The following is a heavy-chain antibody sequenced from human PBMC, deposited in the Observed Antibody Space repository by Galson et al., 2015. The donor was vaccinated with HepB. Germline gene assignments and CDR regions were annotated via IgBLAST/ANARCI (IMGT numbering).Heavy chain of an antibody. CDR1: GFTFGDSW. CDR2: IKPDGSEK. Sequence: SLRLSCAASGFTFGDSWMTWVRQAPGKGLEWVANIKPDGSEKYFVDSVRGRFTMSRDNAKNSLYLQMNSLRAEDTAVYYCTRDVGGGYSYYEDWGQGTLVTVSS. J-gene: IGHJ4*02. D-gene: IGHD5-18*01. V-gene: IGHV3-7*03. CDR3: TRDVGGGYSYYED.